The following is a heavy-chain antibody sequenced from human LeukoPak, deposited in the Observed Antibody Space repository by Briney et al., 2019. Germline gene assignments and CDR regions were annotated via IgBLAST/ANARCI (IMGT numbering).Heavy chain of an antibody. V-gene: IGHV1-8*03. CDR1: GYTFTSYD. CDR3: ARDTKRSRARWENLGFDP. J-gene: IGHJ5*02. CDR2: MNPNSGNT. Sequence: GASVKVSCKASGYTFTSYDINWVRQSTGQGLEGMGWMNPNSGNTGYAQKFQGRVTITRNTSISTAYMELSSLRSEDTAVYYCARDTKRSRARWENLGFDPWGQGTLVTVSS. D-gene: IGHD1-26*01.